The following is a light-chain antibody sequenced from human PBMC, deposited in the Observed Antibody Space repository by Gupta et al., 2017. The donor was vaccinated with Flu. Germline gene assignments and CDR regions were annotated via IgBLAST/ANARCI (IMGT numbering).Light chain of an antibody. CDR1: SLRSYY. V-gene: IGLV3-19*01. CDR3: NSRDSSGNHLV. J-gene: IGLJ2*01. CDR2: GKN. Sequence: SSELTQDPAVSVALGQTVRITCQGDSLRSYYASWYQQNPGQAPVLVIYGKNNRSSGIPDRSSGSSSGNTASLTITGAQAEDEADYYCNSRDSSGNHLVFGGGTKLTVL.